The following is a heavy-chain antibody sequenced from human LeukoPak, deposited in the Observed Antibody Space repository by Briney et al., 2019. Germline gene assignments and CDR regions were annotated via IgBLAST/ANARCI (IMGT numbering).Heavy chain of an antibody. Sequence: GGSLGLSCAASGFTFSSFWKSWVRQAPGKGLEWVANIKQDGSEKYYVDSVKGRFTISRDNAKNSLYLQMNSLRAEDTAVYYCALDYYDSSGYYYFDYWGQGTLVTVSS. CDR2: IKQDGSEK. CDR3: ALDYYDSSGYYYFDY. D-gene: IGHD3-22*01. V-gene: IGHV3-7*01. J-gene: IGHJ4*02. CDR1: GFTFSSFW.